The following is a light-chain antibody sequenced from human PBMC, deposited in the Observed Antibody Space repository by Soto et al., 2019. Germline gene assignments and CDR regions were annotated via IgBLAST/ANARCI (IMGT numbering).Light chain of an antibody. V-gene: IGKV1-5*01. CDR2: DAS. Sequence: DPQMTQSPSTLSASVGDRVTITCRASQSISSWLAWYQQKPGKAPKLLIYDASSLESGVPSRFSGSGSGTEFTLTISSLQPDDFATYYCQQYNSYPYTFGQGTKLEIK. CDR1: QSISSW. J-gene: IGKJ2*01. CDR3: QQYNSYPYT.